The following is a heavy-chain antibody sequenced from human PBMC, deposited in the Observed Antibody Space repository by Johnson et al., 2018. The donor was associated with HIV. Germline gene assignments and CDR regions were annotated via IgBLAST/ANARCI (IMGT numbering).Heavy chain of an antibody. CDR1: GFTFSRYW. CDR2: INWNGGST. J-gene: IGHJ3*02. Sequence: VQLVESGGGLIQPGGSLRLSCAASGFTFSRYWMHWVRQAPGKGLVWVSGINWNGGSTGYADSVKGRFTISRDNAKNSLYLQMNSLRAEDTAVYYCARARWYLGGGSCCAFDIWGQGTMVTVSS. D-gene: IGHD2-15*01. CDR3: ARARWYLGGGSCCAFDI. V-gene: IGHV3-74*02.